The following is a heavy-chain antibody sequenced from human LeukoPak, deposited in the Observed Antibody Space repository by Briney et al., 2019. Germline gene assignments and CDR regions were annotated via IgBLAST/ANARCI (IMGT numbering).Heavy chain of an antibody. CDR2: ISSYNGNT. D-gene: IGHD3-10*01. CDR1: GYTFNNYG. Sequence: ASVKVSCKASGYTFNNYGISWVRQAPGQGLEWMGWISSYNGNTKNPQKLQGRVTMTTDTSTSTAYMELRSLRSDDTAVYYCARDDPDFGSGSYYNYYYMDVWGRGTTVTVSS. V-gene: IGHV1-18*01. CDR3: ARDDPDFGSGSYYNYYYMDV. J-gene: IGHJ6*03.